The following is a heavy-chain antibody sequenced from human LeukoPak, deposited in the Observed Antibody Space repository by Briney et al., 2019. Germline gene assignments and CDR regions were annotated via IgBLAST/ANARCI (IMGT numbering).Heavy chain of an antibody. CDR3: ARDDIVVVPAAIGSRYYYYGMDV. Sequence: GGSLRLSCAASGFTVSSNYMSWVRQAPGKGLEWVSVIYSGGSTYYADSVKGRFTISRHNSKNTLYLQMNSLRAEDTAVYYCARDDIVVVPAAIGSRYYYYGMDVWGQGTTVTVSS. V-gene: IGHV3-53*04. D-gene: IGHD2-2*02. J-gene: IGHJ6*02. CDR2: IYSGGST. CDR1: GFTVSSNY.